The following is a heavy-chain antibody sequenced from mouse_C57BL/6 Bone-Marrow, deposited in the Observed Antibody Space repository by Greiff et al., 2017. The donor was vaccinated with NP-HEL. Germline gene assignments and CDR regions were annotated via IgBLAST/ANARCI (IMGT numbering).Heavy chain of an antibody. V-gene: IGHV1-74*01. CDR2: IHPSDSDT. Sequence: QVQLKQPGAELVKPGASVKVSCKASGYTFTSYWMHWVKQRPGQGLEWIGRIHPSDSDTNYNQKFKGKATLTVDKSSSTAYMQLSSLTSEDSAVYYCAIENYGNPFDYWGQGTTLTVSS. CDR3: AIENYGNPFDY. D-gene: IGHD2-1*01. J-gene: IGHJ2*01. CDR1: GYTFTSYW.